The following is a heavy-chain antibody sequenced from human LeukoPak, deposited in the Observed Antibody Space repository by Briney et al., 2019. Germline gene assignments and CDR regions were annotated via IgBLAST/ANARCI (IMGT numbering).Heavy chain of an antibody. D-gene: IGHD6-19*01. CDR2: ISGSGGST. CDR3: AKAGSSGWSSSGGDY. J-gene: IGHJ4*02. V-gene: IGHV3-23*01. CDR1: GLTFNNFA. Sequence: GGSLRLSCAASGLTFNNFAMGWVRQTPGKGLEWVSPISGSGGSTFYADSVKGRFPISRDNSKNTLFLQMNSLRVEDTAIYYCAKAGSSGWSSSGGDYWGQGSLVTVSS.